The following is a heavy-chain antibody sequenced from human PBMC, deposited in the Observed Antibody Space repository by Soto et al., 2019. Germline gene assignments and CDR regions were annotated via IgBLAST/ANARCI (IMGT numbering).Heavy chain of an antibody. CDR1: GYTFTSYG. J-gene: IGHJ6*02. D-gene: IGHD2-8*01. CDR2: ISAYNGNT. Sequence: ASVKVSCKASGYTFTSYGISWVRQAPGQGLEWMGWISAYNGNTNYAQNLQGRVTMTTDTSMSTAYMELRSLRSDDTAVYYCARDHGYCTNGVCSNYYYYGMDVWGQGTTVTVSS. CDR3: ARDHGYCTNGVCSNYYYYGMDV. V-gene: IGHV1-18*01.